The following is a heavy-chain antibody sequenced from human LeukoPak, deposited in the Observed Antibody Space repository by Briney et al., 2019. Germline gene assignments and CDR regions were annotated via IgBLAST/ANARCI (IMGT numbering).Heavy chain of an antibody. Sequence: PSETLSLTCTVSGGSISSFYWGWLRQPAGKGLEWIGRIYTSGRTNSNTSLKSRVTMSGNASMNQFSLKLSAVTAADTAVYYCARVKKGSIVPGDYFDYWGQGTLVTVSS. J-gene: IGHJ4*02. CDR1: GGSISSFY. CDR2: IYTSGRT. CDR3: ARVKKGSIVPGDYFDY. V-gene: IGHV4-4*07. D-gene: IGHD2-8*01.